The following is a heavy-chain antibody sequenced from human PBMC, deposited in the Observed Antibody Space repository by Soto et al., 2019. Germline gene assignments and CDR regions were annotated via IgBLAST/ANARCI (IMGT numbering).Heavy chain of an antibody. V-gene: IGHV3-30-3*01. Sequence: QVQLVESGGGVVQPGRSLRLSCAASGFIFSSYAMHWVRQAPGKGLEWVAVISYDGSKKYYADSVKGRFTISRDNSKNTLYLQLHSLRAADTAVYYCARTGLLHGRDVWGQGTTVTVSS. CDR1: GFIFSSYA. CDR2: ISYDGSKK. J-gene: IGHJ6*02. D-gene: IGHD2-15*01. CDR3: ARTGLLHGRDV.